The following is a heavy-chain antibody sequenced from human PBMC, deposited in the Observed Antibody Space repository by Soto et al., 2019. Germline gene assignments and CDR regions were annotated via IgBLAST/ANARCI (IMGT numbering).Heavy chain of an antibody. D-gene: IGHD1-26*01. J-gene: IGHJ4*02. CDR2: IYYSGST. CDR1: GGSVSSGSDY. V-gene: IGHV4-61*01. Sequence: SETLSLTCTVSGGSVSSGSDYWSWIRQPPGKGLEWIGYIYYSGSTNYNPSLKSRVTISLDTSKNQFSLKLSSVTPADTAVYYCAREGVARGSRVLGFDYWGQGTLVTVSS. CDR3: AREGVARGSRVLGFDY.